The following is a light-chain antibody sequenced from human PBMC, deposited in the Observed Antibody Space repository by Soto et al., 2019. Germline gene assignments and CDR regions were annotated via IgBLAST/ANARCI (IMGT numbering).Light chain of an antibody. J-gene: IGKJ4*01. CDR2: GAS. CDR3: QQRNNWPPVT. V-gene: IGKV3D-20*02. Sequence: IVLPQSPNTLSLTPGGRATLSCRASQNFGSSYLAWYQQKRGQAPIFLIYGASSRATGIPDRFSGSGSGTDFTLTISSLEPEDFAVYYCQQRNNWPPVTFGGGTKVDIK. CDR1: QNFGSSY.